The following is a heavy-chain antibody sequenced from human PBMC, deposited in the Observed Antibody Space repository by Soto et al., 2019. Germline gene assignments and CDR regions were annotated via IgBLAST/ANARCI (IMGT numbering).Heavy chain of an antibody. Sequence: EVQLVESGGGLVQPGGSLRLSCAASGFTFSSYSMNWVRQAPGKGLGWVSYISSSSSTIYYADSVKGRFTISRDNAKNSLYLQMNSLRAEDTAVYYCARGITIFGVAHYFDYWGQGTLVTVSS. V-gene: IGHV3-48*01. D-gene: IGHD3-3*01. CDR2: ISSSSSTI. CDR3: ARGITIFGVAHYFDY. CDR1: GFTFSSYS. J-gene: IGHJ4*02.